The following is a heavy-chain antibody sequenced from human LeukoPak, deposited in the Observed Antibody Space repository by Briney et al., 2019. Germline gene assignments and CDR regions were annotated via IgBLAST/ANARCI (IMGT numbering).Heavy chain of an antibody. CDR1: GFTFSSCA. Sequence: GGSLRLSCVASGFTFSSCAMSWVRQAPGKGLEWVSAISGSGGSTYYADSVKGRFTISRDNSKNTLYLQMNSLRAEDTAVYYCAKSPAQYGDYLDYYYGMDVWGQGTTVTVSS. V-gene: IGHV3-23*01. J-gene: IGHJ6*02. D-gene: IGHD4-17*01. CDR3: AKSPAQYGDYLDYYYGMDV. CDR2: ISGSGGST.